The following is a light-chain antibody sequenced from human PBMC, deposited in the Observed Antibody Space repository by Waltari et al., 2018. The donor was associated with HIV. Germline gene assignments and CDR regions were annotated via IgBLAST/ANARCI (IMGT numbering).Light chain of an antibody. V-gene: IGLV3-1*01. J-gene: IGLJ2*01. CDR2: EDN. CDR3: LAWHITSGV. CDR1: GLNNKN. Sequence: SYDLTQPPSVAVSPGQRASITCSGDGLNNKNFSWYQQTPGQSPVLVIYEDNKRPSGIPERFSGSNSGNTATLIITATQPVDEADYYCLAWHITSGVFGGGTKLTVL.